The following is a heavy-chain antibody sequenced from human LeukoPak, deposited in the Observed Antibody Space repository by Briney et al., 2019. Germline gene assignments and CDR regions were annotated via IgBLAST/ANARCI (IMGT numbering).Heavy chain of an antibody. J-gene: IGHJ4*02. CDR3: ARARQYDFWSFDF. Sequence: GGSLRLSCAASGFTFDDYAMHWVRQAPGKGLEWVSSISSSSRHIYQSDSVKGRFTISRDNAKDSLYLQLNSLRAEDTAVYYCARARQYDFWSFDFWGQGILVTVSS. CDR1: GFTFDDYA. V-gene: IGHV3-21*01. D-gene: IGHD3-3*01. CDR2: ISSSSRHI.